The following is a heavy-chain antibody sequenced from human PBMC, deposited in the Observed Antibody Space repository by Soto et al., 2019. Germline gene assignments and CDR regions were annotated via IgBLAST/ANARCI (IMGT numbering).Heavy chain of an antibody. V-gene: IGHV4-31*03. CDR3: ARWHNSVGNSGGFDY. J-gene: IGHJ4*02. D-gene: IGHD1-1*01. CDR2: IYYSGST. CDR1: GGSISSGGYY. Sequence: QVQLQESGPGMVKPSQTLSVTCTVSGGSISSGGYYWSWIRQHPGKCLEWTGYIYYSGSTYYNPSLRSRVTRSVDTSTNQFALKLSSVTAAYTAVYYCARWHNSVGNSGGFDYWGQGTLVSVSS.